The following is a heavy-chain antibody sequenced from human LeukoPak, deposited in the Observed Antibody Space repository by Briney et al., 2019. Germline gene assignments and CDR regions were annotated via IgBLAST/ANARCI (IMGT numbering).Heavy chain of an antibody. CDR1: GFTFSSYW. CDR3: AKEGRPTSSWRSLDY. V-gene: IGHV3-7*01. J-gene: IGHJ4*02. CDR2: INQDGSEK. Sequence: QPGGSLRLSCAASGFTFSSYWMSWVRQAPGKGLEWVGNINQDGSEKYYVDSVKGRFTISRDNYKNTLYLQMNSLRAEDTAVYYCAKEGRPTSSWRSLDYWGQGTLVTVSS. D-gene: IGHD6-13*01.